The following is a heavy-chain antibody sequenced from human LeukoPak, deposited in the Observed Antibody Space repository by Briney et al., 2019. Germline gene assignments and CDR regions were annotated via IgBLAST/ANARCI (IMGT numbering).Heavy chain of an antibody. J-gene: IGHJ3*02. CDR1: GFTFSDYW. V-gene: IGHV3-7*01. CDR2: IKKDGSEK. CDR3: ATVDDLDAFGI. Sequence: QTGGSLRLSCAASGFTFSDYWMTWVRQAPGKGLERLATIKKDGSEKYYVDSVKGRFTISRDNAKNSLDLQMNSLRAEDTAVYYCATVDDLDAFGIWGQGTMITVSS. D-gene: IGHD2-2*03.